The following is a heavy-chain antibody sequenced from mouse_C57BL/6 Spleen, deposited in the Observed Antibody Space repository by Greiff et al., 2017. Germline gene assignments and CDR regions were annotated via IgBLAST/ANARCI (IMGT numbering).Heavy chain of an antibody. Sequence: VQLQQPGAELVKPGASVKLSCKASGYTFTSYWMHWVKQRPGRGLVWIGRIDPNSGGTKYNEKFKSKATLTVDKPSSTAYMQLSSLTSEDSAVYYCARFTTVVDWYFDVWGTGTTVTVSS. J-gene: IGHJ1*03. CDR1: GYTFTSYW. CDR2: IDPNSGGT. CDR3: ARFTTVVDWYFDV. D-gene: IGHD1-1*01. V-gene: IGHV1-72*01.